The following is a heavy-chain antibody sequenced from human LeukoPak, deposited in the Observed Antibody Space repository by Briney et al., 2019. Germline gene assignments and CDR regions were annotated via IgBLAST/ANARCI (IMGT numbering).Heavy chain of an antibody. CDR2: ISGSGDTT. Sequence: PGGSLRLSCAASGFTFSYYYMTWVRQAPGKGLEWVSIISGSGDTTYYADSVKGRFTISRDNSKNTLYLQMNSLRAEDTAVYYCARSGLSRFGFWGQGTLVTVSS. J-gene: IGHJ4*02. CDR1: GFTFSYYY. D-gene: IGHD2/OR15-2a*01. CDR3: ARSGLSRFGF. V-gene: IGHV3-23*01.